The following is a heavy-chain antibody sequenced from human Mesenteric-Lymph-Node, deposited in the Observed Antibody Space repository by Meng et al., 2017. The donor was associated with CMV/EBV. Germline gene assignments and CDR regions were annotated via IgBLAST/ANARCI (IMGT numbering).Heavy chain of an antibody. Sequence: SVKVPCKAYGYTFTDYYINWVRQATGQGLEWMGRIEPDSGAKNYAQKFHDRVAITRDTSISTAYMELSGLRSDDTAIYYCVTLHFDYWGQGTLVTVSS. J-gene: IGHJ4*02. CDR3: VTLHFDY. CDR1: GYTFTDYY. CDR2: IEPDSGAK. D-gene: IGHD2-21*02. V-gene: IGHV1-2*06.